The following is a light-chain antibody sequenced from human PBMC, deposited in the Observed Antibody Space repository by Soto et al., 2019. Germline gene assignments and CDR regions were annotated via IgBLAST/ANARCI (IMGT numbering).Light chain of an antibody. CDR3: CSYAGSYTLV. J-gene: IGLJ2*01. Sequence: QSALTQPRSVSGSPGQSVTLSCTGTSSYVGGYHYVSWYQHHPGKAPKINIYDVNKRPSGVPDRFSGSKSGNTASLTISGLQTEDEDDYYCCSYAGSYTLVFGGGTKLTVL. V-gene: IGLV2-11*01. CDR1: SSYVGGYHY. CDR2: DVN.